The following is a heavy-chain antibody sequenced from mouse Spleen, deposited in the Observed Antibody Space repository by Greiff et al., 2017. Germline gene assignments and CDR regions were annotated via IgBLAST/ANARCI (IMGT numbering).Heavy chain of an antibody. CDR1: GFTFSSYA. V-gene: IGHV5-4*01. CDR2: ISDGGSYT. CDR3: ARDLEDGSTILNFDV. J-gene: IGHJ1*03. D-gene: IGHD1-1*01. Sequence: EVKVEESGGGLVKPGGSLKLSCAASGFTFSSYAMSWVRQTPEKRLEWVATISDGGSYTYYPDNVKGRFTISRDNAKNNLYLQMSHLKSEDTAMYYCARDLEDGSTILNFDVWGTGTTVTVSS.